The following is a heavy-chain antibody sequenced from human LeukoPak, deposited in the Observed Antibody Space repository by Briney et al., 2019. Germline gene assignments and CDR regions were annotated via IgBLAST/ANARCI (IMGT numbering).Heavy chain of an antibody. J-gene: IGHJ1*01. Sequence: GGSLRLSCAASGFTFSSYAMHWVCQAPGEGLEWVAVISYDGSNKYYADSVKGRFTISRDNSKNTLYLQMNSLRAEDTAVYYCARSYGDYFEYFQHWGQGTLVTVSS. CDR1: GFTFSSYA. CDR3: ARSYGDYFEYFQH. V-gene: IGHV3-30*04. D-gene: IGHD4-17*01. CDR2: ISYDGSNK.